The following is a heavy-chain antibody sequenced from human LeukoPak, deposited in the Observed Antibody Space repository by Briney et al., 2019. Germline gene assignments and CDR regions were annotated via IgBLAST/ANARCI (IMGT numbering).Heavy chain of an antibody. CDR1: GFTFSSYE. Sequence: GGSLRLSCAASGFTFSSYEMNWVRQAAGKGLEWVSYISSSGRPKYYADSVKGRFTISRDNAKNSLYLQINSLRAEDTAVYYRARDLGLSGSYFDYWGQGTLVTVSS. V-gene: IGHV3-48*03. D-gene: IGHD3-10*01. J-gene: IGHJ4*02. CDR3: ARDLGLSGSYFDY. CDR2: ISSSGRPK.